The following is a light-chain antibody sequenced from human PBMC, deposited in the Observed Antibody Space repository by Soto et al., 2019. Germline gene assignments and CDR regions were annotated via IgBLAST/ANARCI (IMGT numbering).Light chain of an antibody. V-gene: IGLV1-44*01. CDR3: AAWDDSLNGV. CDR1: SSNIGSNT. CDR2: SSN. Sequence: QAVLTQSPSASGTPGQRVTISCSGSSSNIGSNTVNWYQQLPGTAPKLLIYSSNQRPSGVPDRFSGSKSGTSASLVISGLQSEDEADYYCAAWDDSLNGVFGGGTKLTVL. J-gene: IGLJ3*02.